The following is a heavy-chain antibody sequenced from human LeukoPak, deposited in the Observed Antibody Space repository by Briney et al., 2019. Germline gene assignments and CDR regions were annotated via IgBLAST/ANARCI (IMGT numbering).Heavy chain of an antibody. CDR2: IDHSGAA. Sequence: SETLSLTCAVYVGSFTLYDWTWIRQSPGKGLEWIGKIDHSGAANYSPSLKSRVTISVDTSKNQFSLRLTSVTAADTAVYYCARGEILTRNAYGMWGQGTMVTVSS. CDR1: VGSFTLYD. CDR3: ARGEILTRNAYGM. V-gene: IGHV4-34*01. D-gene: IGHD5-24*01. J-gene: IGHJ3*02.